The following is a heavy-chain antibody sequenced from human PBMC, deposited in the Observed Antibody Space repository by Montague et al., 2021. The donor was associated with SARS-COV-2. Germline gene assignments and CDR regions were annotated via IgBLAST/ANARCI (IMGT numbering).Heavy chain of an antibody. D-gene: IGHD1-26*01. CDR3: ARRGSGRSDLAY. J-gene: IGHJ4*02. CDR1: GGSFSNYY. Sequence: SETLSLTCDISGGSFSNYYWSWIRQPPGKGLEWIGEVNHSGSTKYNPSLKSRVSMSVDKSWNQCSLRLTSVTAADTAIYYCARRGSGRSDLAYWGQGTLVTVSS. CDR2: VNHSGST. V-gene: IGHV4-34*01.